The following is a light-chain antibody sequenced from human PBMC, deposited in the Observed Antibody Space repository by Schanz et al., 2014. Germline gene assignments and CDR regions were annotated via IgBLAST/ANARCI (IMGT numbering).Light chain of an antibody. CDR1: SSDVGSYNL. CDR2: EGS. J-gene: IGLJ1*01. V-gene: IGLV2-23*01. Sequence: QSALTQPASVSGSPGQSITISCTGTSSDVGSYNLVSWYQQHPGKAPKLMIYEGSKRPSGVSNRFSGSKSANTASLTISGLQAEDEGDYYCCSYAGSYTYVFGTGTKLTVL. CDR3: CSYAGSYTYV.